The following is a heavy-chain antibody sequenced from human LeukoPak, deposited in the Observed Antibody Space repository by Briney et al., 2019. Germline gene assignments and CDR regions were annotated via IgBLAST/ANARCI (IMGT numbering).Heavy chain of an antibody. J-gene: IGHJ4*02. CDR3: ARDWAAAAGPGGIDY. CDR2: IYYSGST. CDR1: GGSISSSSYY. D-gene: IGHD6-13*01. Sequence: SETLSLTCTVSGGSISSSSYYWGWIRQPPGKGLEWIGSIYYSGSTYYNPSLKSRVTISVDTSKNQFSLKLSSVTAADTVVYYCARDWAAAAGPGGIDYWGQGTLVTVSS. V-gene: IGHV4-39*07.